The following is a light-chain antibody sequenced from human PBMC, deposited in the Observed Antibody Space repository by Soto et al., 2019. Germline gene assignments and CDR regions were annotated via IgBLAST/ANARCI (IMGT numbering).Light chain of an antibody. Sequence: DIQMTQSPSSLSASVGDRVTITCQASQDISISLNWFQQKPGKAPKLLIYKASTLKSGVPSRFSGSGSGTEFTLTISSLQPDDFATYYCQHYNSYSEAFGQGTKVELK. CDR2: KAS. CDR3: QHYNSYSEA. CDR1: QDISIS. V-gene: IGKV1-5*03. J-gene: IGKJ1*01.